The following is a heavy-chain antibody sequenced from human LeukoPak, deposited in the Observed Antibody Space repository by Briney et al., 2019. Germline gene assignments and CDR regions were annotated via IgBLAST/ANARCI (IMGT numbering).Heavy chain of an antibody. Sequence: SETLSLTCTVSGGSISSSSYYWGWIRQPPGKGLEWIGSIYYSGSTYYNPSLKSRVTISVDTSKNQFSLKLSTVTAADTAVYYCARGYYDILTGYYQFNYWGQGTLVTVSS. CDR2: IYYSGST. CDR3: ARGYYDILTGYYQFNY. J-gene: IGHJ4*02. D-gene: IGHD3-9*01. V-gene: IGHV4-39*07. CDR1: GGSISSSSYY.